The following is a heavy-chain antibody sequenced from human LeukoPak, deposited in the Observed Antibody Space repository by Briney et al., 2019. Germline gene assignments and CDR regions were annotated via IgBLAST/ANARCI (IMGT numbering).Heavy chain of an antibody. Sequence: GGSLRLSCAVSGLTFSSSWMDWVRQAPGKGLEWVASINPDGNKKYSADSVKGRFTISRDNAENSLCLQMNSLRVEDTAFYYCARDLAYSRLDYWGQGMLVTVSS. CDR1: GLTFSSSW. V-gene: IGHV3-7*01. CDR2: INPDGNKK. D-gene: IGHD5-18*01. CDR3: ARDLAYSRLDY. J-gene: IGHJ4*02.